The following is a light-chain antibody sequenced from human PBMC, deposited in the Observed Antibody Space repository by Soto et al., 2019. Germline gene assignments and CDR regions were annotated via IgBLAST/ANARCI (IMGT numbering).Light chain of an antibody. V-gene: IGKV3-20*01. J-gene: IGKJ1*01. CDR2: GAS. CDR3: QQYGSSLWT. Sequence: EIVLTQSPGTRSLSPGERATLSCKASQSVSSSYLAWYQQKPGQAPRLLIYGASSRATGIPDRFSGSRSGTDFTLTFSRLEPEDFAVYYCQQYGSSLWTFGQGTKVEIK. CDR1: QSVSSSY.